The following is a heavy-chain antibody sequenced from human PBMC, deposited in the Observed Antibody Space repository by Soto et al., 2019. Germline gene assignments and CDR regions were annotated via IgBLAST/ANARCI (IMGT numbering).Heavy chain of an antibody. J-gene: IGHJ6*02. CDR3: ARNPKGAWSGYLYGMDV. CDR1: GGSISSYY. D-gene: IGHD3-3*01. V-gene: IGHV4-59*01. CDR2: IYYSGST. Sequence: SETLSLTCTVSGGSISSYYWSWIRQPPGKGLEWIGYIYYSGSTNYNPSLKSRVTISVDTSKNQFSLKLSSVTAADTAVYYCARNPKGAWSGYLYGMDVWGQGTTVTVSS.